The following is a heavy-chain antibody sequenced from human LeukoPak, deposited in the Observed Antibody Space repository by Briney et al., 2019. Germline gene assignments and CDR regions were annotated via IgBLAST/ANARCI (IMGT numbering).Heavy chain of an antibody. CDR1: GLTRDRYA. J-gene: IGHJ6*02. CDR2: FSLDTDRI. Sequence: GRSLRLSCVASGLTRDRYAMHGVRQAPGKGLEWVSGFSLDTDRIDYADSVRGRFTISRDNAKNSLYLQMNSLRPEDTAVYYCGKDITPGGMDVWGQGTAVTASS. CDR3: GKDITPGGMDV. V-gene: IGHV3-9*01. D-gene: IGHD2-15*01.